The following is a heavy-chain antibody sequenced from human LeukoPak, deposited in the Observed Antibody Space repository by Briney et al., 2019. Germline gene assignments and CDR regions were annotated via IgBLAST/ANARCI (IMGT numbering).Heavy chain of an antibody. CDR2: ISYDGSNK. V-gene: IGHV3-30*18. D-gene: IGHD2-2*01. CDR3: AKDLEVAPAATYYFDY. J-gene: IGHJ4*02. Sequence: GGSLRLSCAASGFTFSSYGMHWVRQAPGKGLEWVAVISYDGSNKYYADSVKGRFTISRDNSKNTLYLQMNSLRAEDTAVYYCAKDLEVAPAATYYFDYWGQGTLVTVSS. CDR1: GFTFSSYG.